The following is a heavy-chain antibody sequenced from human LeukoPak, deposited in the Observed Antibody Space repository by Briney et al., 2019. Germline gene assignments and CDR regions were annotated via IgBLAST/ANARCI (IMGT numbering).Heavy chain of an antibody. CDR1: GFTFSSYA. J-gene: IGHJ6*03. CDR3: AVDLSSSSPPYYYYMDV. CDR2: ISGSGGST. Sequence: PGGSLRLSCAASGFTFSSYAMGWVRQAPGKGLEWVSSISGSGGSTYYADSVKGRFTISRDNSKDPLYLQMNSLRAEDTAVYYCAVDLSSSSPPYYYYMDVWGKGTTVTVSS. V-gene: IGHV3-23*01. D-gene: IGHD6-6*01.